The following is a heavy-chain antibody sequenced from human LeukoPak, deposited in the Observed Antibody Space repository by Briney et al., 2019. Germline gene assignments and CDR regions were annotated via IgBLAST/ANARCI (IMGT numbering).Heavy chain of an antibody. CDR2: INPNSGGT. J-gene: IGHJ4*02. CDR3: ARATHPYSITGGADY. D-gene: IGHD4-11*01. CDR1: GYTFTGYY. Sequence: ASVKVSCKASGYTFTGYYMHWVRQAPGQGLEWMGWINPNSGGTNYARKFQGRVTMTRDTSISTAYMELSRLRSDDTAVYYCARATHPYSITGGADYWGQGTLVTVSS. V-gene: IGHV1-2*02.